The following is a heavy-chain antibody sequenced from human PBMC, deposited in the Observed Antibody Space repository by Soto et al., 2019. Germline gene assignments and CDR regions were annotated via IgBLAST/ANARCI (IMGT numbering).Heavy chain of an antibody. CDR3: AREESIMGRGVGYYYGMDV. D-gene: IGHD3-10*01. V-gene: IGHV1-69*01. CDR2: ILPLFETR. Sequence: QVQLVQSGAEVRKPGSSVKVSCKASGGAFSNYAITWVRQAPGQGLEWVGVILPLFETRYYAQNFQGRVTITADESSRTAYMELSSLRSEDTAVYYCAREESIMGRGVGYYYGMDVWGQGTTVTVSS. J-gene: IGHJ6*02. CDR1: GGAFSNYA.